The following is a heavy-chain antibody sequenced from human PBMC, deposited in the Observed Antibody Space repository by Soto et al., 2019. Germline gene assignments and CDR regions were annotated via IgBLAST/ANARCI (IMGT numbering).Heavy chain of an antibody. Sequence: GGSLRLSCAASGFSLNSYAMHWVRQAPGKGLEWVAVISYDGSNKFYRDSVKGRFTISRDNSKNTVYLQMDSLRTEDTAVYYCESDCSSHTCYRQGGMDVWGQGTTVTVSS. D-gene: IGHD2-2*02. CDR3: ESDCSSHTCYRQGGMDV. CDR1: GFSLNSYA. J-gene: IGHJ6*02. V-gene: IGHV3-30-3*01. CDR2: ISYDGSNK.